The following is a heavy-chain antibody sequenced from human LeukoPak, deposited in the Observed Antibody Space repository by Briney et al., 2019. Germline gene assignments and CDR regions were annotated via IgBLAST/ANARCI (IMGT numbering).Heavy chain of an antibody. Sequence: PGGSLRLSCVASGFTFSSYGMHWVRQAPGKGLEWVAVISIDGSNKYYADSVKGRFTISRDNSKNTLYLQMNSLRAEDTAVYYCAKGRGAFDIWGQGTMVTVSS. D-gene: IGHD3-10*01. CDR2: ISIDGSNK. V-gene: IGHV3-30*18. CDR1: GFTFSSYG. J-gene: IGHJ3*02. CDR3: AKGRGAFDI.